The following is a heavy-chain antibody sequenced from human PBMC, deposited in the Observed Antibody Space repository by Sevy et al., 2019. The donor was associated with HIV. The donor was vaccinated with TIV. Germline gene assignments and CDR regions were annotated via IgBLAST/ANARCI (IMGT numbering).Heavy chain of an antibody. D-gene: IGHD2-21*02. CDR1: GFTFSSYA. CDR3: ARVGVSYCTDDCYHRFDY. V-gene: IGHV3-30*09. Sequence: GGSLRLSCAASGFTFSSYALLWVRQAPGKGLEWVSLISCDGSKKYYSDSVKGRFAISRDESKTTLFLQMNSLRSEDTAIYDCARVGVSYCTDDCYHRFDYWGRGTLVTVSS. J-gene: IGHJ4*02. CDR2: ISCDGSKK.